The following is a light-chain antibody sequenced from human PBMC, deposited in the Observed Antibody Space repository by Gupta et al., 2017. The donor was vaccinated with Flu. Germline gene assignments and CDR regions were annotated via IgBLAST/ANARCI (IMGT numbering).Light chain of an antibody. CDR3: NSRDSTDNHQAV. Sequence: SSELTQDSAVSVALGQTARTTCQGDSPRNSYASWYQQKPGQAPVLVIYAKNIRPSGIPDRFSGSSSGNTASLTITGAQAEDEADYYCNSRDSTDNHQAVFGGGTKLTVL. CDR1: SPRNSY. CDR2: AKN. J-gene: IGLJ2*01. V-gene: IGLV3-19*01.